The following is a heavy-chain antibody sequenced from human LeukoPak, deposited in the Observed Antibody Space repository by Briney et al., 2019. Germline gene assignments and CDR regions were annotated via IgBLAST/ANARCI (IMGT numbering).Heavy chain of an antibody. J-gene: IGHJ6*03. V-gene: IGHV3-48*03. CDR3: ARDGSGSSYMDV. Sequence: GGSLRLSCAASGFTFSSYEMNWGRQAPGKGVEGVSYISTSVSTIYYADSLNCRFTISRDNAKNSLYLQMNSLRAEDTAVYYCARDGSGSSYMDVWGKGTTVTVSS. CDR1: GFTFSSYE. CDR2: ISTSVSTI. D-gene: IGHD3-10*01.